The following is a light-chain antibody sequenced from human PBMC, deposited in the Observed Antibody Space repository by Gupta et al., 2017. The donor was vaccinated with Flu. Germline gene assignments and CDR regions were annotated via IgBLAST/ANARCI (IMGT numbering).Light chain of an antibody. Sequence: DILAVSPGKRVTLSCRASRSVGGHLAWYQQKAGQAPRLLIYGADTRATGIPARFSGSGSGTEFTLTISSLQSEDFAVYYCLQYHDWPPYTFGQGTKLEIK. CDR3: LQYHDWPPYT. V-gene: IGKV3-15*01. J-gene: IGKJ2*01. CDR2: GAD. CDR1: RSVGGH.